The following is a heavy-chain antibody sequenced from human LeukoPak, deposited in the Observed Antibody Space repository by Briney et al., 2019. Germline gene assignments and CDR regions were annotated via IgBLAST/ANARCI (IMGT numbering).Heavy chain of an antibody. CDR3: ARVDLLTGYYFFDY. D-gene: IGHD3-9*01. V-gene: IGHV1-18*01. J-gene: IGHJ4*02. Sequence: ASVKVSGKASGYIYSSYGISWVRQAPGQGLEWVGWIRGDNGDKNYAQNFQGRVTMATDTSTSTVYLELKSLGSDETAVHYCARVDLLTGYYFFDYWGQGTLVTVSS. CDR2: IRGDNGDK. CDR1: GYIYSSYG.